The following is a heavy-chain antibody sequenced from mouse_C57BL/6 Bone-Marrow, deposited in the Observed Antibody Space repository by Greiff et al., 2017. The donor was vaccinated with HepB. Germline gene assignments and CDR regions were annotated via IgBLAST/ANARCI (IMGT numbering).Heavy chain of an antibody. CDR3: ARGGYDYDWAMDY. CDR1: GYTFTNYW. Sequence: QVQLQRSGAELVRPGTSVKMSCKASGYTFTNYWIGWAKQRPEHGLEWIGDIYPGGGYTNYNEKFKGKATLTADKSSSTAYMQVSSLTSEDSAIYYCARGGYDYDWAMDYWGQGTSVTVSS. CDR2: IYPGGGYT. V-gene: IGHV1-63*01. J-gene: IGHJ4*01. D-gene: IGHD2-4*01.